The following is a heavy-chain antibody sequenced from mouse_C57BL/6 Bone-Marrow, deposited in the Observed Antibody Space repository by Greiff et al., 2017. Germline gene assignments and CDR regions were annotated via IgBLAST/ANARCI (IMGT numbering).Heavy chain of an antibody. D-gene: IGHD1-1*02. V-gene: IGHV14-4*01. J-gene: IGHJ2*01. Sequence: EVQLQQSGAELVRPGASVKLSCTASGFNIKDDYIHWVKQRPEQGLEWIGWIDPEIGDTEYASKFQGKATITSGTSSNTAYLQLSSLTSEDTAVYYCSSLVGNYFDFWGQGTPLTVAS. CDR3: SSLVGNYFDF. CDR2: IDPEIGDT. CDR1: GFNIKDDY.